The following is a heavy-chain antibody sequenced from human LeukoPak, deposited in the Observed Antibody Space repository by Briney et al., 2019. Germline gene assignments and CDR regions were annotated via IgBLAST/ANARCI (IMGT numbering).Heavy chain of an antibody. J-gene: IGHJ5*02. CDR2: ISSSSSYI. CDR1: GFTFSSYS. D-gene: IGHD3-3*01. Sequence: PGGSLRLSCAASGFTFSSYSMNWVRQAPGKGLEWVSSISSSSSYIYYADSVKGRFTISRDNAKNSLYLQMNSLRAEDTAVYYCARDERAPHYYGNSGSWGQGTLVTVSS. V-gene: IGHV3-21*01. CDR3: ARDERAPHYYGNSGS.